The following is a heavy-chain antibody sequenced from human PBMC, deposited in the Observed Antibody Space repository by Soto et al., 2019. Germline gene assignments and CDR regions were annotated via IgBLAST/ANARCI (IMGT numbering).Heavy chain of an antibody. CDR2: ISAYNGNT. CDR3: ARGSRPWYYDLWSGPRTNYMDV. D-gene: IGHD3-3*01. CDR1: GYAFTSYG. Sequence: ASVKVSCKASGYAFTSYGISWVRQAPGQGLEWMGWISAYNGNTNYAQKLQGRVTMTTDTSTSTAYMELRSLRSDDTAVYYCARGSRPWYYDLWSGPRTNYMDVWGKGTTVTVSS. V-gene: IGHV1-18*01. J-gene: IGHJ6*03.